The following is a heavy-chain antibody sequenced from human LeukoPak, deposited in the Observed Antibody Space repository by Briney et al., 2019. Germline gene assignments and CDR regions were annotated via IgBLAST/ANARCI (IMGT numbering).Heavy chain of an antibody. V-gene: IGHV3-48*01. D-gene: IGHD6-19*01. J-gene: IGHJ4*02. CDR3: ARVIAVAGIGIVDY. CDR1: GFTFSSYS. CDR2: ISSSSSTI. Sequence: GGSLRLSCAASGFTFSSYSINWVRQAPGKGLEWVSYISSSSSTIYYADSVKGRFTISRDNAKNSLYLQMNSLRAEDTAVYYCARVIAVAGIGIVDYWGQGNLVTVSS.